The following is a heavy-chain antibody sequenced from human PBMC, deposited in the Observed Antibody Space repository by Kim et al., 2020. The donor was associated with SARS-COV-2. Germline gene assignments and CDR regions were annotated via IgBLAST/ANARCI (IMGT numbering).Heavy chain of an antibody. V-gene: IGHV1-46*01. D-gene: IGHD3-10*01. CDR2: INPNAGTT. CDR3: ARSLWYGSANYYDY. Sequence: ASVKVSCKVSGYTFTNHYLHWLRQAPGQGLEWMGIINPNAGTTTYAQSFRGRVSMTRDTSTSTIFMEIFSLRSDDTAVYFCARSLWYGSANYYDYWGQGTRVTVSS. CDR1: GYTFTNHY. J-gene: IGHJ4*02.